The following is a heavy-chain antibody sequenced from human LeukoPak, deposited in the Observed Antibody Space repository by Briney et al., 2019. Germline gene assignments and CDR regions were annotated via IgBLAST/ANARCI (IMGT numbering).Heavy chain of an antibody. J-gene: IGHJ4*02. V-gene: IGHV4-61*08. Sequence: SETLSLTCAVSGGSISSGGYSWSWIRQPPGKGLEWIGYIYYSGSTNYNPSLKSRVTISVDTSKNQFSLKLSSVTAADTAVYYCARVGGGSCSYFDYWGQGTLVTVSS. D-gene: IGHD2-15*01. CDR1: GGSISSGGYS. CDR3: ARVGGGSCSYFDY. CDR2: IYYSGST.